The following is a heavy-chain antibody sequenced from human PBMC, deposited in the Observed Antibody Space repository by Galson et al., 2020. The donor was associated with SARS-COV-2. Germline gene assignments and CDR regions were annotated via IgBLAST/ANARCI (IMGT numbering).Heavy chain of an antibody. D-gene: IGHD3-3*01. CDR1: GFSFKTYV. CDR3: ARDLFRREGLTEWLLFYGMDV. CDR2: IWFDGINK. J-gene: IGHJ6*02. Sequence: TGGSLRLSCEASGFSFKTYVMHWVRQAPGKGLEWVALIWFDGINKYYTDSVKGRFSISRDNSKNTFYLQMNGLRVEDTAVYFCARDLFRREGLTEWLLFYGMDVWGQGTTVTVSS. V-gene: IGHV3-33*01.